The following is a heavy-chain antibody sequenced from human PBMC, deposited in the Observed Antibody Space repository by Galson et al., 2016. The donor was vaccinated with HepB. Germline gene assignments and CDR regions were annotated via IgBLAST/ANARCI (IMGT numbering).Heavy chain of an antibody. V-gene: IGHV3-23*01. CDR3: AKPRSSGWYEFDY. CDR2: ITGSGDTT. CDR1: GFTFSDYV. J-gene: IGHJ4*02. Sequence: SLRLSCAASGFTFSDYVMSWVRQAPGKGREWVSVITGSGDTTYYAGSVKGRFTISRDNSKNTLFLQMNSLRAEDTAIYYFAKPRSSGWYEFDYWGQGTLVTVSS. D-gene: IGHD6-13*01.